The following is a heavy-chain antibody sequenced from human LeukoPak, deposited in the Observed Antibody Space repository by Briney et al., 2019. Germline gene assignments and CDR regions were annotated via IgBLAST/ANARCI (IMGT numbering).Heavy chain of an antibody. CDR1: GFTFSSYN. V-gene: IGHV3-21*01. J-gene: IGHJ1*01. CDR2: ISSSSSYI. CDR3: ARDPPSFQH. Sequence: PGGSLRLSCAASGFTFSSYNMNWVRQAPGKGLEWVSSISSSSSYIYYADPVKGRFTISRDNAKNSLYLQTNSLRAEDTAVYYCARDPPSFQHWGQGTLVTVSS.